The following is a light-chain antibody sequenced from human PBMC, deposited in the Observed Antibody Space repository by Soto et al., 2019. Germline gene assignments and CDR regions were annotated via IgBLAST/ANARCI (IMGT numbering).Light chain of an antibody. CDR3: QQYNNWPRT. CDR1: QSVSSN. CDR2: GAS. V-gene: IGKV3D-15*01. J-gene: IGKJ1*01. Sequence: EIVLTQSPGTLSLSPGERASLSCRASQSVSSNYLAWFQQKPGQAPRLIISGASNRASDIPARFSGSGSGTEFTLTISSLQSEDFAVYYCQQYNNWPRTFGQGTKVDI.